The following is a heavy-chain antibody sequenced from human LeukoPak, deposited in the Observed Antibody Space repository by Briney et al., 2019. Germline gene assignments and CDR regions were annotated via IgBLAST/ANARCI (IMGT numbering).Heavy chain of an antibody. J-gene: IGHJ4*02. CDR1: GDSISSDIW. CDR2: IHHSGGI. Sequence: SETLSLTCAVSGDSISSDIWWNWFRQPPGKGLEWIGEIHHSGGINYNPSLKSRVTISLDTSKNQFSLKLSSVTAADTAVYYCAREGSTSLVDYWGQGTLVTVSS. V-gene: IGHV4-4*02. D-gene: IGHD2-2*01. CDR3: AREGSTSLVDY.